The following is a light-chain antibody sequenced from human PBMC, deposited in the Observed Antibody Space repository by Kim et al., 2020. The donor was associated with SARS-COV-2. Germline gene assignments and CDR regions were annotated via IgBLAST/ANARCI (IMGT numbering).Light chain of an antibody. J-gene: IGLJ3*02. Sequence: GRTVIISCSGGGSNVGSNSVYWYQHLPRAAPQLLIYRSTKRPSGVPDRFSGSKSGTSASLAISDLRSEDEGHYYCATWDDRLRGPLFGGGTQLTVL. CDR3: ATWDDRLRGPL. V-gene: IGLV1-47*01. CDR1: GSNVGSNS. CDR2: RST.